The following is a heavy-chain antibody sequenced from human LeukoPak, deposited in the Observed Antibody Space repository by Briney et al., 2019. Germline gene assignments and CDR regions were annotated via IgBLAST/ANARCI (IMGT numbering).Heavy chain of an antibody. CDR2: ISAYNGNT. CDR3: ARVPGYSSFNYYYGLDV. V-gene: IGHV1-18*01. Sequence: ASVKVSCKASGYTLTNYGISWVRQAPGQGLEWMGWISAYNGNTNYAQKLQGRVTMTTDPSTSTAYMELRSLRSDDTAVYYCARVPGYSSFNYYYGLDVWGQGTTVTVSS. J-gene: IGHJ6*02. CDR1: GYTLTNYG. D-gene: IGHD6-19*01.